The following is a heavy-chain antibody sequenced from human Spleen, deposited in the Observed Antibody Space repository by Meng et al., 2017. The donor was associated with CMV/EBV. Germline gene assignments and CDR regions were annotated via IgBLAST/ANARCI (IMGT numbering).Heavy chain of an antibody. V-gene: IGHV1-2*02. D-gene: IGHD6-13*01. CDR3: AREARAAGTDEYFDY. Sequence: ASVKVSCKTSGYTFTDYYMHWVRQAPGQGLEWMGWINPNSGGTNYAQKFQGRVTMTRDTSISTTYMELSRLRSDDTAVYYCAREARAAGTDEYFDYWGQGTLVTVSS. CDR2: INPNSGGT. J-gene: IGHJ4*02. CDR1: GYTFTDYY.